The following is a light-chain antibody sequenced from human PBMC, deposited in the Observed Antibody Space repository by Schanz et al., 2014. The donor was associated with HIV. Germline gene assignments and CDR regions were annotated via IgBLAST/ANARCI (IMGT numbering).Light chain of an antibody. Sequence: EIVLTQSPVILSLSPGERATLSCRASQTVSSKSLGWYQQKRGQVPRLLIYSASRRANGIPDRFSGSGSGTDFTLTISRLEPEDFAVYYCQHYGSSFGPGTKVDIK. CDR1: QTVSSKS. CDR2: SAS. CDR3: QHYGSS. J-gene: IGKJ3*01. V-gene: IGKV3-20*01.